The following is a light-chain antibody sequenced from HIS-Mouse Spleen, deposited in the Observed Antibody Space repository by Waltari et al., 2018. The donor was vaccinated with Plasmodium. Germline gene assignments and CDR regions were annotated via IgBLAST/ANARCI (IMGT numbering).Light chain of an antibody. CDR3: YSTDSSGNHRV. V-gene: IGLV3-10*01. J-gene: IGLJ3*02. CDR2: EDS. Sequence: YELTQPPSVSVSPGQTARITCSGDALPKKYAYWYQQKSGQAPVLVIYEDSKRPSGIPEGFSGSSSGTMATLTISGAQVEDEADYYCYSTDSSGNHRVFGGGTKLTVL. CDR1: ALPKKY.